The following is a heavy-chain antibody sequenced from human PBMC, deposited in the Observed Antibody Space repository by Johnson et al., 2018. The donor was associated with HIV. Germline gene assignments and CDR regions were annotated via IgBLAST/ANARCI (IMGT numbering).Heavy chain of an antibody. D-gene: IGHD3-10*01. CDR1: GFTFDDYA. V-gene: IGHV3-9*01. Sequence: VQQVESGGGVVQPGGSLRLSCAASGFTFDDYAMHWVRQAPGKGLEWVSGISWNSGSIGYADSVKGRFTISRDNAKNSLYLQMNSLRAEDTAVYYCARDRGGPVRDDAFDIWGQGTMVTVSS. J-gene: IGHJ3*02. CDR3: ARDRGGPVRDDAFDI. CDR2: ISWNSGSI.